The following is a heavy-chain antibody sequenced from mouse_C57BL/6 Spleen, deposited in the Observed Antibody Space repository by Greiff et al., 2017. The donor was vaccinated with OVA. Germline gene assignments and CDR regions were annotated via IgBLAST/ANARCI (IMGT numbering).Heavy chain of an antibody. Sequence: VQGVESGAELVKPGASVKISCKASGYAFSSYWMNWVKQRPGKGLEWIGQIYPGDGDTNYNGKFKGKATLTADKSSSTAYMQLSSLTSEDSAVYFCARDYDYDGRAWFAYWGQGTLVTVSA. V-gene: IGHV1-80*01. CDR1: GYAFSSYW. D-gene: IGHD2-4*01. CDR3: ARDYDYDGRAWFAY. J-gene: IGHJ3*01. CDR2: IYPGDGDT.